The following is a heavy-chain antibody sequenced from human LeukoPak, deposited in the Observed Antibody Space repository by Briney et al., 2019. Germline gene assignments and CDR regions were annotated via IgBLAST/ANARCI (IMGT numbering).Heavy chain of an antibody. CDR3: ARVNAPVATFDY. CDR2: ISHSGNT. V-gene: IGHV4-38-2*02. D-gene: IGHD1-1*01. J-gene: IGHJ4*02. CDR1: GYSISSTYY. Sequence: SETLSLTCTVSGYSISSTYYGAWIRQPPGKGLEWIATISHSGNTYYTPSLENRLTISLDTSKKHFSLRLSSVTAADTAVYYCARVNAPVATFDYWGLGTLVAVSS.